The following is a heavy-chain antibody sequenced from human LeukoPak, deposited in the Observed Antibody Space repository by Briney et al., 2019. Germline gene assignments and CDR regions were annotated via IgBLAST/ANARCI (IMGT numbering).Heavy chain of an antibody. Sequence: GGSLRLSCAASGYSFSTDWMHWVRQAPGKGQVWVARIKSDVSKTDYAASVKGRFTISRDDANNILYLQMNSLRVDDTAVYYCTAIRPDYWGQGTVVTVSS. J-gene: IGHJ4*02. V-gene: IGHV3-74*01. D-gene: IGHD2-21*02. CDR1: GYSFSTDW. CDR3: TAIRPDY. CDR2: IKSDVSKT.